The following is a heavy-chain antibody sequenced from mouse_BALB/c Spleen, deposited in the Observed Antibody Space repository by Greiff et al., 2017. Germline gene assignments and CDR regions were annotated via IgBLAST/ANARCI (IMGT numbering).Heavy chain of an antibody. Sequence: VQLQQSGPELVKPGASVKISCKASGYSFTGYYMHWVKQSHVKSLEWIGRINPYNGATSYNQNFKDKASLTVDKSSSTAYMELHSLTSEDSAVYYCARGEDYYFDYWGQGTTLTVSS. CDR3: ARGEDYYFDY. CDR2: INPYNGAT. V-gene: IGHV1-31*01. J-gene: IGHJ2*01. CDR1: GYSFTGYY.